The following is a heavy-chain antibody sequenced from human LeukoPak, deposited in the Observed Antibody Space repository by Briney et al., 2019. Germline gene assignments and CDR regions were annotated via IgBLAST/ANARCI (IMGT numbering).Heavy chain of an antibody. V-gene: IGHV3-7*03. CDR1: GFTFNKYW. J-gene: IGHJ4*02. D-gene: IGHD4-17*01. CDR3: ARTYGDYVYILGY. CDR2: VKLDGSQK. Sequence: GGSLRLSCAASGFTFNKYWMSWVRQAPGKGLEWVANVKLDGSQKYYVDSVKGRFTISRDISKNTVYLQMNSLRAEDTAVYYCARTYGDYVYILGYWGQGTLVTVSS.